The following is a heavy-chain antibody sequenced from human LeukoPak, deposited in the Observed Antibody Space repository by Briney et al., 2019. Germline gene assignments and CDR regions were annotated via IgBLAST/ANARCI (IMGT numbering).Heavy chain of an antibody. Sequence: SETLSLTCAVYGGSFSGYYWSWIRQPPGKGLEWIGEINHSGSTNYNPSLKSRVTISVDTSKNQFSLKLSSVTAADTAVYYCARVWVYGGSAVDYWGQGTLVTVSS. CDR2: INHSGST. D-gene: IGHD4-23*01. J-gene: IGHJ4*02. V-gene: IGHV4-34*01. CDR3: ARVWVYGGSAVDY. CDR1: GGSFSGYY.